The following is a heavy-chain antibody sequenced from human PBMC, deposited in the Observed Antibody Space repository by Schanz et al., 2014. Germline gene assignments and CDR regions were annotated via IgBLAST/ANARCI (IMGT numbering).Heavy chain of an antibody. CDR3: AKDIAPLAARPGYGMDV. CDR2: ISSSGST. Sequence: EVQLVESGGGLVKPGGSLRLSCAASGFPFSSYAMNWVRQAPGKGLEWVSGISSSGSTYYADSVKGRFTISRDNSKNTLYLQMNSLRAEDTAVYYCAKDIAPLAARPGYGMDVWGQGTTVTVSS. J-gene: IGHJ6*02. CDR1: GFPFSSYA. D-gene: IGHD6-13*01. V-gene: IGHV3-23*04.